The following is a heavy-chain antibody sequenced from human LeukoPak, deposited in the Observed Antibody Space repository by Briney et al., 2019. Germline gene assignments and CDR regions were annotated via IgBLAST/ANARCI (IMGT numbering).Heavy chain of an antibody. CDR3: AKDRCSNGIGCYYYYMDV. V-gene: IGHV3-30*02. CDR2: TQNDGSNE. J-gene: IGHJ6*03. D-gene: IGHD2-8*01. Sequence: GGSLRLSCAASGFTFSSYGMHWVRQAPGKGLEWVAYTQNDGSNEQYADSVKGRFSISRDSSKNILYLQMNSLGAEDTAVYYCAKDRCSNGIGCYYYYMDVWGKGTTVTISS. CDR1: GFTFSSYG.